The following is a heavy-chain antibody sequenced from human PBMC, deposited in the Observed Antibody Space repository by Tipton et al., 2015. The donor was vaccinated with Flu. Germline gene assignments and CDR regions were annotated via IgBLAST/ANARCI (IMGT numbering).Heavy chain of an antibody. CDR2: IHHTGST. V-gene: IGHV4-34*01. CDR3: ARTKTAFYDYGDYFDY. CDR1: GGSFSEYY. J-gene: IGHJ4*02. Sequence: TLSLTCAVNGGSFSEYYWSWIRQSPGKGLEWIGEIHHTGSTNYNPSLKSRVTMSIDTSKSQFSLSLNSVTAADTAVYYCARTKTAFYDYGDYFDYWGPGTPVTVSS. D-gene: IGHD4-17*01.